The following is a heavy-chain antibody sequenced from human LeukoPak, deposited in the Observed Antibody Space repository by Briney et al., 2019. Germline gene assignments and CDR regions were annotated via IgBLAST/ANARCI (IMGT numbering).Heavy chain of an antibody. D-gene: IGHD2-15*01. CDR1: GFTFSSYN. CDR2: ISSSSAYI. J-gene: IGHJ6*02. Sequence: PGGSLRLSCAASGFTFSSYNINWVRQAPGKGLEWVSSISSSSAYIYYADSVKGRFTISRDNAKNSLYLQMSSLRAEDTAVYYCAREGIVAVVTALYGMDVWGQGTTVTVSS. V-gene: IGHV3-21*01. CDR3: AREGIVAVVTALYGMDV.